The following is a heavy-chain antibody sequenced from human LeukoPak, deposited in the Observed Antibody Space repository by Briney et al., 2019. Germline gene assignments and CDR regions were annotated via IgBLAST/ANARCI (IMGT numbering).Heavy chain of an antibody. D-gene: IGHD3-22*01. J-gene: IGHJ4*02. CDR3: ARGGPSRSGYYPNDY. V-gene: IGHV1-2*02. CDR2: INPNSGGT. Sequence: ASVKVSCKASGYTFTGYYMHWVRQAPGQGLEWMGWINPNSGGTNYAQKFQGRVTMTRDTSISTASMELSRLRSDDTAVYYCARGGPSRSGYYPNDYWGQGTLVTVSS. CDR1: GYTFTGYY.